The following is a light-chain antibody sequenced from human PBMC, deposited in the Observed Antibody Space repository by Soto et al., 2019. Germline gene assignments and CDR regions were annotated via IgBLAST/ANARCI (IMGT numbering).Light chain of an antibody. CDR1: SNDVDANNY. J-gene: IGLJ2*01. V-gene: IGLV2-14*01. CDR2: EAV. Sequence: QSALTQPASVSGSPGQSITISCTGTSNDVDANNYVSWYQRHPGKAPKILIYEAVNRPSGVSHRFSGSKSGNTASLTISGLQAEDEAEYFCISYTITSTLVFGGGTKLTVL. CDR3: ISYTITSTLV.